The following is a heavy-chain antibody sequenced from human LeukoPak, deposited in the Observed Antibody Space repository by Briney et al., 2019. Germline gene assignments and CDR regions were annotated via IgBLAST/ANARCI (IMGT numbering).Heavy chain of an antibody. V-gene: IGHV3-7*01. Sequence: GGSLRLSCAASGSTFSSYWMNWVRQAPGKGLEWVANIKQDGSEKYYVDSVKGRFIISRDNAKNSLYLQMNSLRAEDTAVYYCARDHRGIYSPFDYWGQGTLVTVSS. CDR1: GSTFSSYW. CDR2: IKQDGSEK. CDR3: ARDHRGIYSPFDY. D-gene: IGHD2-21*01. J-gene: IGHJ4*02.